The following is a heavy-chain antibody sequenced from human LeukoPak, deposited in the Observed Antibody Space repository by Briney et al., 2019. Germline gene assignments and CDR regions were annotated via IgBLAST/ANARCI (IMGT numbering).Heavy chain of an antibody. CDR3: ATYLELLCFDY. CDR1: GFTVSSNY. CDR2: IYSGGST. J-gene: IGHJ4*02. D-gene: IGHD1-7*01. V-gene: IGHV3-53*01. Sequence: GGSLRLSCAASGFTVSSNYMSWVRQAPGKGLEWVSVIYSGGSTYYADSVKGRFTISRDNSKNTLYLQMNSLRAEDTAVYYCATYLELLCFDYWGQGTLVTVSS.